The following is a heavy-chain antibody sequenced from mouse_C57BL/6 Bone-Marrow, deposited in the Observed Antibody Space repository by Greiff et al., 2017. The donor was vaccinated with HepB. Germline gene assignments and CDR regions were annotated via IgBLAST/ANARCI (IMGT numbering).Heavy chain of an antibody. J-gene: IGHJ4*01. V-gene: IGHV1-50*01. CDR2: IDPSDSYT. CDR1: GYTFTSYW. CDR3: ARFDWRGYYAMDY. D-gene: IGHD2-13*01. Sequence: QVQLQQSGAELAKPGASVKLSCKASGYTFTSYWMHWVKQRPGQGLEWIGEIDPSDSYTNYHQKLKGKATLTVDTASSTAYMQISSLTSEDSAVYYCARFDWRGYYAMDYWGQGTSVTVSS.